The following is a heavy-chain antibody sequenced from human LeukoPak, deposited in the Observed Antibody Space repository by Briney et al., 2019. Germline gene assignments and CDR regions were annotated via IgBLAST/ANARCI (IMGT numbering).Heavy chain of an antibody. J-gene: IGHJ1*01. CDR1: GFTFSSYE. V-gene: IGHV3-48*03. CDR2: ISSSGSTM. D-gene: IGHD3-22*01. Sequence: PGGSLRLSCAAYGFTFSSYEMNWVRQAPGKGLEWVSYISSSGSTMYYAASVKGRFTISRDNAKNSLYLQLNSLRAEDTAVYYCARAPYYYDSSGYFQHWGQGTLVTVSS. CDR3: ARAPYYYDSSGYFQH.